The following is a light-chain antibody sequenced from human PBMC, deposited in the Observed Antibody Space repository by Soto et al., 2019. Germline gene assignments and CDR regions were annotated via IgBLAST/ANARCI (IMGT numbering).Light chain of an antibody. V-gene: IGLV1-40*01. CDR3: QSYDSSLSGWVV. J-gene: IGLJ2*01. Sequence: QSVLTQPPSVSGAPGQRVTISCTGSSSNIGAGYDVHWYQQLPGTAPKLLIYGNSNRPSGVPDRFSGSKSGTSASLAITGLQAEDEADYCSQSYDSSLSGWVVFGGGTQLTV. CDR1: SSNIGAGYD. CDR2: GNS.